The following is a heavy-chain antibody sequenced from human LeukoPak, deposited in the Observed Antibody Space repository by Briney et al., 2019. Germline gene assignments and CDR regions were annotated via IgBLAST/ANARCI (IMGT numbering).Heavy chain of an antibody. CDR1: GFTFRDYG. Sequence: QAGGSLRLSCATSGFTFRDYGIHWVRQAPCKGLEWVALISDSGRQTYYADSVKGRLTISRDYSKNTVYVQMNSLTTEDTAVYYCAKDQPEAYFDYWGQGTLVTVSS. CDR3: AKDQPEAYFDY. V-gene: IGHV3-30*18. CDR2: ISDSGRQT. D-gene: IGHD1-14*01. J-gene: IGHJ4*02.